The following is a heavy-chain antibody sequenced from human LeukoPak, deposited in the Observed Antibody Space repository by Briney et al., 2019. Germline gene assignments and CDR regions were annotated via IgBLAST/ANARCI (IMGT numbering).Heavy chain of an antibody. V-gene: IGHV4-39*01. D-gene: IGHD6-19*01. CDR3: ARHGGGWPFDY. CDR1: GGSISSSSYS. J-gene: IGHJ4*02. CDR2: IYYSGST. Sequence: SETLSLTCTVSGGSISSSSYSWGWIRQPPGKGLEWIGSIYYSGSTYYNPSLKSRVTISVDTSKNQFSLKLSSVIAADTAVYYCARHGGGWPFDYWGQGTLVTVSS.